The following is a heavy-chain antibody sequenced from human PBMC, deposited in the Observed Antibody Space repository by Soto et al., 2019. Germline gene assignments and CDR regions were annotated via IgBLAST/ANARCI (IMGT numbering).Heavy chain of an antibody. J-gene: IGHJ3*02. Sequence: PGGSLRLSCAASGFTFSSYAMHWVRQAPGKGLEWVAVISYDGSNKYYADSVKGRFTISRDNSKNTLYLQMNSLRAEDTAVYYCARERHNAFDIWGQGTMVTVSS. CDR3: ARERHNAFDI. V-gene: IGHV3-30-3*01. CDR1: GFTFSSYA. CDR2: ISYDGSNK.